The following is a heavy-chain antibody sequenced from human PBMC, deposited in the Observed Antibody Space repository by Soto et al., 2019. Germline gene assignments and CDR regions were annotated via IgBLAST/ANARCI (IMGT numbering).Heavy chain of an antibody. CDR1: GLSFRCSY. CDR2: INHSGST. J-gene: IGHJ5*02. CDR3: ARGYTTFSGVQGRENCFDP. D-gene: IGHD2-2*02. V-gene: IGHV4-34*01. Sequence: SETQSLTYAVYGLSFRCSYLSLLRQHPGKGLEWIGEINHSGSTNYNPALKSRVTISVDTSKNQFSLKLSSVTAADTAVYYCARGYTTFSGVQGRENCFDPWGQGTLVTVSS.